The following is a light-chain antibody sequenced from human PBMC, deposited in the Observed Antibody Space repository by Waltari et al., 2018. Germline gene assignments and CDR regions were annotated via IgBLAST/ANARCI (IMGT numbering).Light chain of an antibody. V-gene: IGKV1-5*01. J-gene: IGKJ4*01. Sequence: DIQMTQSPSTLSASVGDRVTITCRASQSIGYFLDWYQQKPGKAPKLMIYGASTLQSGVPSRFSGSGSGTEFALTIGSLQPDDFATYHCQQYKSYPLTFGGGTKVEIK. CDR1: QSIGYF. CDR3: QQYKSYPLT. CDR2: GAS.